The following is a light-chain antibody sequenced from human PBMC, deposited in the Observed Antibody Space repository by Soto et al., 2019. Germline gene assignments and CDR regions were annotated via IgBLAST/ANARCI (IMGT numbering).Light chain of an antibody. CDR3: TSYTSNNTLNVL. J-gene: IGLJ2*01. CDR2: EVS. CDR1: SSDVGGYKY. V-gene: IGLV2-14*01. Sequence: QSALTQPASVSGSPGQSITISCTGTSSDVGGYKYVSWYQQHPGKAPKLMIYEVSYRPSGVSNRFSGSKSGNTAALTISGLQAEDEADYFCTSYTSNNTLNVLFGEGTKLTVL.